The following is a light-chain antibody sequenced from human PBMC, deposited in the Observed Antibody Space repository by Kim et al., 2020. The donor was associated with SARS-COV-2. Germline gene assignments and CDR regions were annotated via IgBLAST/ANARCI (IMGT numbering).Light chain of an antibody. CDR2: GAS. CDR1: QSGSSH. Sequence: VSPGERATLSCRASQSGSSHLAWYQKKPGQAPRLLIYGASTRATGIPARVSGGGSGTEFTLTISSLQSEDFAVYYCQHYNNWPLTFGQGNKVDIK. CDR3: QHYNNWPLT. V-gene: IGKV3-15*01. J-gene: IGKJ1*01.